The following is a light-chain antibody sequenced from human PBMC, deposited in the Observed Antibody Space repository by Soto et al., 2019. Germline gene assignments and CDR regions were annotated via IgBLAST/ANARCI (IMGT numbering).Light chain of an antibody. CDR3: QQRSNWPQIT. CDR1: QSVSKY. V-gene: IGKV3-11*01. CDR2: DAS. Sequence: EIVLTQSPATLSLSPGERATLSCMASQSVSKYLAWYQQKPGQAPRLLIHDASNRATGIPARFSGSGSGTDFTLTISGLEPEDFGVYYCQQRSNWPQITFGGGTKVEIK. J-gene: IGKJ4*01.